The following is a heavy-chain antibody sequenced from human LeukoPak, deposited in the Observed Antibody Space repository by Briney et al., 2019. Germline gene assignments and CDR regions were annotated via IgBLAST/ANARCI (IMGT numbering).Heavy chain of an antibody. CDR1: GFTVSSHY. J-gene: IGHJ4*02. Sequence: GGSLRLSCAASGFTVSSHYMNLVRQAPGKGPEWVSVIYSGGSTYHADSVKGRFTISRDNTKNTLYLQMNSLRAEDPAVYYCARGPGSSGCFDDWGQGTLVTVSS. V-gene: IGHV3-53*01. CDR2: IYSGGST. D-gene: IGHD6-19*01. CDR3: ARGPGSSGCFDD.